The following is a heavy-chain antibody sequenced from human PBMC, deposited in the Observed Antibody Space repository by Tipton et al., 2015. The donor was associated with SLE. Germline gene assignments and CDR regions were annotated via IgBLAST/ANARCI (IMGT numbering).Heavy chain of an antibody. Sequence: TLSLTCTVSGGSISSYYWSWIRQPPGKGLEWIGYIYYSGSTNYNPSLKSRVTISVDTPKNQFSLKLSSVTAADTAVYYCARAASYYDSRWGFDYWGQGTLVTVSS. D-gene: IGHD3-3*01. CDR3: ARAASYYDSRWGFDY. J-gene: IGHJ4*02. CDR2: IYYSGST. V-gene: IGHV4-59*07. CDR1: GGSISSYY.